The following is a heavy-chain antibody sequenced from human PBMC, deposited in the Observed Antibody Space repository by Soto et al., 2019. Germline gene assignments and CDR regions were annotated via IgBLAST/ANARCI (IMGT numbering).Heavy chain of an antibody. Sequence: ASVKVSCKASGYTFINFGINCVLQAPGQGLEWMGWITPYNGNANYPQKHQDRLTITTDTSTNTAYLELRSLRSDDTAVYFCARARMFSGAHRDYWGQGTRVTVSS. CDR3: ARARMFSGAHRDY. CDR2: ITPYNGNA. D-gene: IGHD1-26*01. CDR1: GYTFINFG. J-gene: IGHJ4*02. V-gene: IGHV1-18*04.